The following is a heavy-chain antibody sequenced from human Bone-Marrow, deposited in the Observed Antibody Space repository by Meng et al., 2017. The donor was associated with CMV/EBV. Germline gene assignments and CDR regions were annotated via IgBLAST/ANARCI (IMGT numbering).Heavy chain of an antibody. CDR2: IYSGGST. Sequence: GESLKISCAASGFTVSSNYMSWVRQAPGKGLEWVSVIYSGGSTYYADSVKGRFTISRDNSKSTLYLQMDSLRTEDTAVYSCAKDLHDYVWGTYNVDYWGRGTLVTVSS. V-gene: IGHV3-53*05. J-gene: IGHJ4*02. CDR1: GFTVSSNY. D-gene: IGHD3-16*01. CDR3: AKDLHDYVWGTYNVDY.